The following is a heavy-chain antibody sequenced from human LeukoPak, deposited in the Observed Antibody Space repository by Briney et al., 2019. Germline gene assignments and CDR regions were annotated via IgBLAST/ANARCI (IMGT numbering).Heavy chain of an antibody. J-gene: IGHJ4*02. Sequence: PSETLSLTCTVSGGSISSSSYYWGWIRQPPGKGLEWIGSIYYSGSTYYNPSLKSRVTISVDTSKNQFSLKLSSVTAADTAVYYCARVPQANIVVVTAFDYWGQGTLVTVSS. V-gene: IGHV4-39*07. CDR3: ARVPQANIVVVTAFDY. D-gene: IGHD2-21*02. CDR2: IYYSGST. CDR1: GGSISSSSYY.